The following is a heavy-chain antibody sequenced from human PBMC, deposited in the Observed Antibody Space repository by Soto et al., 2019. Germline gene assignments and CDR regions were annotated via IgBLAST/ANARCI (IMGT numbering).Heavy chain of an antibody. CDR1: GGSISSYY. D-gene: IGHD2-8*02. CDR3: ARDGGTVDY. V-gene: IGHV4-59*12. Sequence: SETLSLTCTVSGGSISSYYWSWIRQPPGKGLEWIGYIYYSGSTYYNPSLKSRVTISVDTSKNQFSLKLSSVTAADTAVYYCARDGGTVDYWGQGTLVTVSS. J-gene: IGHJ4*02. CDR2: IYYSGST.